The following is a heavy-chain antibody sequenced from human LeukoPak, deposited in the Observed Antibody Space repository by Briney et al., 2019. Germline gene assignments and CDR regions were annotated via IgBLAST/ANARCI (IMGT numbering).Heavy chain of an antibody. V-gene: IGHV3-48*03. CDR2: IDEGATTI. CDR3: VRGRLLRSTNLFDF. Sequence: GGSLRLSCAASGFTVNKYEMHWVRQAPGKGLEWISYIDEGATTINYASSVWCRFTISRDSAQNSVHLQMNSLRDENTAVYYCVRGRLLRSTNLFDFWGQGALVTVSS. CDR1: GFTVNKYE. J-gene: IGHJ4*02. D-gene: IGHD2-21*02.